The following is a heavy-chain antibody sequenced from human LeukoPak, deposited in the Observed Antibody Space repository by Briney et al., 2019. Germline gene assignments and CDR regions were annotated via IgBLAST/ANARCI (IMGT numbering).Heavy chain of an antibody. CDR1: GYTFTGYY. Sequence: ASVKVSCKASGYTFTGYYMHWVRQAPGQGLEWMGRINPNSGGTNYAQKLQGRVTMTTDTSTSTAYMELRSLRSDDTAVYYCARDHDSSGYYYYYYGMDVWGQGTTVTVSS. CDR2: INPNSGGT. D-gene: IGHD3-22*01. J-gene: IGHJ6*02. CDR3: ARDHDSSGYYYYYYGMDV. V-gene: IGHV1-2*06.